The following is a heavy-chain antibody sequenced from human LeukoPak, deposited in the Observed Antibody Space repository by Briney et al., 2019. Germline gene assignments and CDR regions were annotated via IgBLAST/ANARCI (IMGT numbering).Heavy chain of an antibody. CDR1: GGSFSGYY. J-gene: IGHJ6*03. V-gene: IGHV4-34*01. CDR2: INHSGST. Sequence: SETLSLTCAVYGGSFSGYYWSWIRQPPGKGLEWIGEINHSGSTNYNPSLKSRVTISVDTSKNQFSLKLSSVTAADTAVYYCARHGVYSSSFVNYYYYMDVWGKGTTVTVSS. D-gene: IGHD6-6*01. CDR3: ARHGVYSSSFVNYYYYMDV.